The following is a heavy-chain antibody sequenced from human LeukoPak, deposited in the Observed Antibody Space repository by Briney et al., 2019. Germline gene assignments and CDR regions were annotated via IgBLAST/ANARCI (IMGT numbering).Heavy chain of an antibody. V-gene: IGHV4-39*07. CDR1: GGSISSSSYY. D-gene: IGHD1-26*01. CDR3: ARALEWELTGAFDI. J-gene: IGHJ3*02. CDR2: IYYSGST. Sequence: MTSETLSLACTVSGGSISSSSYYWGWIRQPPGKGLEWIGSIYYSGSTYYNPSLKSRVTISVDTSKNQFSLKLSSVTAADTAVYYCARALEWELTGAFDIWGQGTMVTVSS.